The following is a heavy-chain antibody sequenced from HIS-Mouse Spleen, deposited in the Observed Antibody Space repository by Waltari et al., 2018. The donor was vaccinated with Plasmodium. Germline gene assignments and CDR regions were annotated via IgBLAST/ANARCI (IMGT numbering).Heavy chain of an antibody. J-gene: IGHJ4*02. CDR3: AKDRRSSSWYVDY. D-gene: IGHD6-13*01. CDR1: GFTFRSYG. V-gene: IGHV3-30*18. Sequence: QVQLVESGGGVVQPGWSLSLACAASGFTFRSYGMPWGRQAPGKGLEWVAVISYDGSNKYYADSVKGRFTISRDNSKNTLYLQMNSLRAEDTAVYYCAKDRRSSSWYVDYWGQGTLVTVSS. CDR2: ISYDGSNK.